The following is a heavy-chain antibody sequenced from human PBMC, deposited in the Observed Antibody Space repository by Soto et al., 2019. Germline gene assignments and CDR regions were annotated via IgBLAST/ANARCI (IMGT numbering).Heavy chain of an antibody. CDR1: GYTFTSYG. CDR3: ARGAGRLGYSSSWTGFNWFDP. Sequence: QVQLVQSGAEVKKPGASVKVSCKASGYTFTSYGISWVRQAPGQGLEWMGWISAYNGNTNYAQKLQGRVTMTTDTSPSTAYRELRSLRSDDTAVYYCARGAGRLGYSSSWTGFNWFDPWGQGTLVTVSS. CDR2: ISAYNGNT. J-gene: IGHJ5*02. D-gene: IGHD6-13*01. V-gene: IGHV1-18*01.